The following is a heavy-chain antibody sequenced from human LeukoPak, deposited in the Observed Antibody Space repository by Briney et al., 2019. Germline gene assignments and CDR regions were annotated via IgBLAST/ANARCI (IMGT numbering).Heavy chain of an antibody. Sequence: GGSLRLPCAASGFTVSRDWMHWGRQAPGKGLVWGSRMSSGRSTSYADSVKGRFTISRDDAKNTLYLQMNSLRDEDTAVYYCARYGMGSDTNWGQGTQVTVSS. CDR2: MSSGRST. CDR1: GFTVSRDW. J-gene: IGHJ4*02. V-gene: IGHV3-74*01. D-gene: IGHD3-10*01. CDR3: ARYGMGSDTN.